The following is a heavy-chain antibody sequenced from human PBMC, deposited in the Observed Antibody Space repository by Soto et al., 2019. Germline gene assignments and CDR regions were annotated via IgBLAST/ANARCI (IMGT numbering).Heavy chain of an antibody. CDR2: ISYTVDA. D-gene: IGHD5-18*01. Sequence: HVQLQESGPGLVKPSEPLSLTCSVSAGSISRYYWGWVRQSPGEGLEWIAHISYTVDASYNPSLMRGVTITLDTSKNQIALSLMSVTAADTAVYYCVGSLMSRAMESFDYWGQGTLVTVTS. J-gene: IGHJ4*02. V-gene: IGHV4-59*01. CDR1: AGSISRYY. CDR3: VGSLMSRAMESFDY.